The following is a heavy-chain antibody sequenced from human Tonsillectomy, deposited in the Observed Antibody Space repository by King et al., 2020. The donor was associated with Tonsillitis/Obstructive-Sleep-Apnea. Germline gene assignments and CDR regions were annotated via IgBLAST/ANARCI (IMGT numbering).Heavy chain of an antibody. CDR3: VRLPSSAEYYYYYYGMDV. CDR1: GGSFSGYY. V-gene: IGHV4-34*01. CDR2: INHSGST. Sequence: VQLQQWGAGLLKPSETLSLTCAVYGGSFSGYYWSWIRQPPGKGLEWIGEINHSGSTNYNPSLKSRVTISVDTSKNQFSLKLSSVTAADTAVYYCVRLPSSAEYYYYYYGMDVWGQGTTVTVSS. D-gene: IGHD3-22*01. J-gene: IGHJ6*02.